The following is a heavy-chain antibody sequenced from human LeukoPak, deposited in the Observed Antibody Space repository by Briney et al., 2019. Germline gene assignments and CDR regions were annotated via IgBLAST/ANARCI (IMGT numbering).Heavy chain of an antibody. CDR2: ISDRGDST. V-gene: IGHV3-23*01. D-gene: IGHD3-9*01. CDR3: AKGRWGLTINNFDI. Sequence: PGGSLTLSCAASGFSVTTYAMGWVRQAPGKGLEWVSVISDRGDSTHYADPVRGRFTISRDSSKNTLYLQMNSLRGEDTAVYYCAKGRWGLTINNFDIWGQGTMVTVSS. CDR1: GFSVTTYA. J-gene: IGHJ3*02.